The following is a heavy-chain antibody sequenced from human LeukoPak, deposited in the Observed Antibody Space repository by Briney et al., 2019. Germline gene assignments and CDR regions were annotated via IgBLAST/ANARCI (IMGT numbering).Heavy chain of an antibody. CDR2: ISSSSSYI. Sequence: GGSLRLSCAASGFTFSSYSMNWVRQAPGKGLEWVSSISSSSSYIYYADSVKGRFTISRDNAKNSLYLQMNSLRAEDTAVYYCARVVLRFLEWLSEDYYYYGMDVWGQGTTVTVSS. D-gene: IGHD3-3*01. CDR1: GFTFSSYS. J-gene: IGHJ6*02. CDR3: ARVVLRFLEWLSEDYYYYGMDV. V-gene: IGHV3-21*01.